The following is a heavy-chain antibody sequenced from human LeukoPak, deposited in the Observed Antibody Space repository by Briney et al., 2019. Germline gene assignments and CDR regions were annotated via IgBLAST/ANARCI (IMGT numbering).Heavy chain of an antibody. Sequence: SETLSLTCTVSGYSISSGYYWGWIRQPPGKGLEWIGTIYHSGSTYYNPSLKSRVTISVDTTKNQFSLKLSSVTAADTAVYYCARTQWLEAFDIWGQGTMVTVSS. V-gene: IGHV4-38-2*02. D-gene: IGHD5-12*01. CDR3: ARTQWLEAFDI. CDR2: IYHSGST. J-gene: IGHJ3*02. CDR1: GYSISSGYY.